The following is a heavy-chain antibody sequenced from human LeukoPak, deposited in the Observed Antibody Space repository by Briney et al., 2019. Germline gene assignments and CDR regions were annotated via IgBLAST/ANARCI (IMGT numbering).Heavy chain of an antibody. V-gene: IGHV3-20*04. D-gene: IGHD3-22*01. CDR1: LFCLDDNG. Sequence: RGGLRVSRVHSLFCLDDNGISWVRPALRKGVGWVYRIYWNDGSRGYAESVKGRFTISRDNAKKSLYLQMNSLRAEDTALYYCARVCNDLYYDSSAYYFGGWGQGALVSVAS. CDR2: IYWNDGSR. CDR3: ARVCNDLYYDSSAYYFGG. J-gene: IGHJ4*02.